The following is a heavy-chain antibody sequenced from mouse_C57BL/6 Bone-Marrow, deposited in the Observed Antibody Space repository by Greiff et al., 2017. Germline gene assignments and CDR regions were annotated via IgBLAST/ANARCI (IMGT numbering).Heavy chain of an antibody. Sequence: EVKLVESEGGLVQPGSSMKLSCKASGFTFSDYYMAWVRRIHEKGLEWVAKSNYDGSSTSYLDSLKSRFIISRDNAKNILYLQMSSLQSEDTATYYCARDPLWYFDVWGTGTTVTVSS. CDR3: ARDPLWYFDV. V-gene: IGHV5-16*01. J-gene: IGHJ1*03. CDR1: GFTFSDYY. CDR2: SNYDGSST.